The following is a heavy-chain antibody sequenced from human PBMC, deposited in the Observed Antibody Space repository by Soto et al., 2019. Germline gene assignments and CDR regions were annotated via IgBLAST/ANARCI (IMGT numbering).Heavy chain of an antibody. D-gene: IGHD3-9*01. CDR1: RYTFTSHG. Sequence: QIQLMQSGGDVKTPGASLKVSCTTSRYTFTSHGIAWVRQAPGQGLEWMGWISTFNGKADYAQKFQGRVTMTADTSTSTIHMELRSMRSDETSVYYCAGLLTEGAAFREDAFDLWGPGTKVTVSS. CDR2: ISTFNGKA. J-gene: IGHJ3*01. CDR3: AGLLTEGAAFREDAFDL. V-gene: IGHV1-18*01.